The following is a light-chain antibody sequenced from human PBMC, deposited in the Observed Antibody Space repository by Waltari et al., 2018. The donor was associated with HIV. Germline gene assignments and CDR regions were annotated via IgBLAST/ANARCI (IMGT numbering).Light chain of an antibody. V-gene: IGKV3-11*01. CDR3: QQRSNWPPFT. J-gene: IGKJ2*01. Sequence: EIVLTQSPATLSLSPGERATLSCRASRSVSIYLAWFQHKPGQAPRPLIYDASTRAPGIPARFSGSGSGTDFTLTISRLEPEDSAVYYCQQRSNWPPFTFGQGTKLEIK. CDR1: RSVSIY. CDR2: DAS.